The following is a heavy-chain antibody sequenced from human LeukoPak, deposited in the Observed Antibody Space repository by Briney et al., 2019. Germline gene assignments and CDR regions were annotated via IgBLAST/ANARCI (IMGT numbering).Heavy chain of an antibody. J-gene: IGHJ4*02. CDR1: GFTFSDYY. Sequence: GGPLRLSCAASGFTFSDYYMSWIRQAPGKGLEWVSYISSSGSTIYYADSVKGRFTISRDNAKNSLYLQMNSLRAEDTAVYYCARDRAIFGVVTNPPHWGQGTLVTVSS. CDR3: ARDRAIFGVVTNPPH. V-gene: IGHV3-11*04. CDR2: ISSSGSTI. D-gene: IGHD3-3*01.